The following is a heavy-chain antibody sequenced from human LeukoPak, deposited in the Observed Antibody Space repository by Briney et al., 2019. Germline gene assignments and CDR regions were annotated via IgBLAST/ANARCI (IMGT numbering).Heavy chain of an antibody. V-gene: IGHV4-31*11. CDR1: GGSFSGYY. D-gene: IGHD4-23*01. CDR2: IYYSGST. CDR3: AREDYGGNSGFDY. J-gene: IGHJ4*02. Sequence: SETLSLTCAVYGGSFSGYYWSWIRQHPGKGLEWIGYIYYSGSTYYNPSLKSRVTISVDTSKNQFSLKLSSVTAADTAVYYCAREDYGGNSGFDYWGQGTLVTVSS.